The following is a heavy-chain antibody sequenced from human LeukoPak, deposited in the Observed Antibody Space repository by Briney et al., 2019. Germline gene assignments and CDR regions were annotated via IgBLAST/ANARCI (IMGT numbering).Heavy chain of an antibody. V-gene: IGHV1-2*02. CDR2: INPNSGGT. Sequence: ASVKVSCKASGYTFTGYYMRWVRQAPGQGLEWMGWINPNSGGTNYAQKFQGRVTMTRDTSISTAYMELSRLRSDDTAVYYCARGTTIFGVVLISYYFDYWGQGTLVTVSS. J-gene: IGHJ4*02. CDR3: ARGTTIFGVVLISYYFDY. D-gene: IGHD3-3*01. CDR1: GYTFTGYY.